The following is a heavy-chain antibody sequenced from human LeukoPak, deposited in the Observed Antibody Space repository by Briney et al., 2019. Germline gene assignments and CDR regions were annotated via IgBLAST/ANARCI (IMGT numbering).Heavy chain of an antibody. CDR1: GGTFSSYA. J-gene: IGHJ4*02. CDR2: IIPIFGTA. D-gene: IGHD6-19*01. Sequence: GASVKVSCKASGGTFSSYAISWVRQAPGQGLEWMGGIIPIFGTANYAQKFQGRVTITADESTSTAYMELSSLRSEDTAVYYCARDREYSSGHFDYWGQGTLVTVSS. V-gene: IGHV1-69*13. CDR3: ARDREYSSGHFDY.